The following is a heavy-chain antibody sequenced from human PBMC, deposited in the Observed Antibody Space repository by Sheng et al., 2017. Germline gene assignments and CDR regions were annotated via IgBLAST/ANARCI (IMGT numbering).Heavy chain of an antibody. V-gene: IGHV3-48*03. Sequence: EVQLVESGGGLVQPGGSLTLSCAASGFTFSNYEMNWVRQAPGKGLEWISYITSSGSKMYYADSVKGRFTISRDNARNSLFLQMNSLRAEDTAVYYCARLGPLGDWGQGTLVTVSS. CDR1: GFTFSNYE. J-gene: IGHJ4*02. D-gene: IGHD1-26*01. CDR2: ITSSGSKM. CDR3: ARLGPLGD.